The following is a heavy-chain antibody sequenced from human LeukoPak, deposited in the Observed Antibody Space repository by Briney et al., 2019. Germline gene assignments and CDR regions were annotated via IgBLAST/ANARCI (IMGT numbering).Heavy chain of an antibody. CDR2: IYYTGST. J-gene: IGHJ4*02. D-gene: IGHD6-13*01. CDR1: GASINSGSYY. Sequence: SQTLSLTCTVSGASINSGSYYWTWIRQPPGKGLEWIGYIYYTGSTNYNPSLKSRVTMSVDTSKNQFSLNLKSVTPEDTAVYYCARNLIPEQLVMNFWGQGTLVTVSS. V-gene: IGHV4-61*01. CDR3: ARNLIPEQLVMNF.